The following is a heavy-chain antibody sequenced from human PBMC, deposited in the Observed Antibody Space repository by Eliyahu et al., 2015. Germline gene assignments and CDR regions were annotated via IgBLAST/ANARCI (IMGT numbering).Heavy chain of an antibody. J-gene: IGHJ6*02. CDR2: IYAGGST. Sequence: EVQLVESGGGLVQPGGSLRLSCAASXLXVSSNYMSWVRQTPGKGLEWVSIIYAGGSTYYSDSVKGRFTISRDNSKNTLYLQMNSLRAEDTAVYYCARDALRYYYYAMDVWGQGTTVTVSS. CDR3: ARDALRYYYYAMDV. CDR1: XLXVSSNY. V-gene: IGHV3-66*01.